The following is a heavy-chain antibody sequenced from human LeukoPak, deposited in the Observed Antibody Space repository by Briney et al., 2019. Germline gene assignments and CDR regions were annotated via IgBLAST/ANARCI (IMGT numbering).Heavy chain of an antibody. CDR2: IIPIFGTA. CDR1: GGTFSSYA. CDR3: ARDLSFSYYDSSGPPNY. Sequence: GSSVKVSCKASGGTFSSYAISWVRQAPGQGLEWMGGIIPIFGTANYAQKFQGRVTITADESTSTAYMELSRLRSDDTAVYYCARDLSFSYYDSSGPPNYWGQGTLVTVSS. V-gene: IGHV1-69*01. J-gene: IGHJ4*02. D-gene: IGHD3-22*01.